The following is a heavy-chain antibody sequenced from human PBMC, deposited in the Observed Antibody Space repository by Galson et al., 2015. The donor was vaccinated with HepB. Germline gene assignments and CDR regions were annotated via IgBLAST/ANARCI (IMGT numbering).Heavy chain of an antibody. CDR3: ARASYPASAAAGEDY. CDR1: GFTFSSYS. V-gene: IGHV3-21*01. D-gene: IGHD6-13*01. J-gene: IGHJ4*02. Sequence: SLRLSCAASGFTFSSYSMNWVRQAPGKGLEWVSSISSSSSYIYYADSVKGRFTISRDNAKNSLYLQMNSLRAEDTAVYYCARASYPASAAAGEDYWGQGTLVTVSS. CDR2: ISSSSSYI.